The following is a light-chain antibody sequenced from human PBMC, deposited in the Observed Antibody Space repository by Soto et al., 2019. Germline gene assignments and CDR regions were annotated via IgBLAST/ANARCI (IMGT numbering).Light chain of an antibody. V-gene: IGKV3-11*01. J-gene: IGKJ1*01. CDR3: QQRSNWPRT. CDR1: LSVANF. CDR2: DAS. Sequence: EIVLTQSPGTLSLSPGERATLSCRASLSVANFLAWYQQKPGQAPRLLIFDASNRATGVPPRFSGSGSGTDFTLTISSLEPEDSGIYYCQQRSNWPRTFGQGTKVEIK.